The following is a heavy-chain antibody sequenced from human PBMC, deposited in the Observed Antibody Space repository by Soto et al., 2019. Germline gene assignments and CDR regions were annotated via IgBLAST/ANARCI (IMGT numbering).Heavy chain of an antibody. CDR1: GFAFTSYG. CDR2: ISAYNGNT. D-gene: IGHD2-21*01. V-gene: IGHV1-18*01. Sequence: EASVKVSCKASGFAFTSYGISWGRQAPGQGLEWMGWISAYNGNTNYAQKLQGRVTMTTDTSTSTAYMELRSLRSDDTAVYYCARENPVGVIASYFDYWGQGTLVTVSS. J-gene: IGHJ4*02. CDR3: ARENPVGVIASYFDY.